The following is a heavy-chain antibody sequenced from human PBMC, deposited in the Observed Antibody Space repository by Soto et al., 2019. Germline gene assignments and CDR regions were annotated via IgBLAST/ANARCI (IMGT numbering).Heavy chain of an antibody. V-gene: IGHV1-3*01. Sequence: ASVKVSCKASGYTFTSYAMHWVRQAPGQRLEWMGWINAGNGNTKYSQKFQGRVTITRDNSENTLYLQMNSLRSEDTAVYYCAKLLYDYDRSGFTGDCWGQGTQVTVSS. CDR2: INAGNGNT. CDR1: GYTFTSYA. D-gene: IGHD3-22*01. CDR3: AKLLYDYDRSGFTGDC. J-gene: IGHJ4*02.